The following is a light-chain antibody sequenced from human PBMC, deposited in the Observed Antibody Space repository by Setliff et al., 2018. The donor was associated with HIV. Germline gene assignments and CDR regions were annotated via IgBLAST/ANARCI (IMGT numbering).Light chain of an antibody. CDR2: ATS. V-gene: IGKV3-20*01. CDR1: ETLSNTY. CDR3: QQYGTSPWT. Sequence: EIVLTQSPGTLSLSAGERATLYCRASETLSNTYVGWYQQKPGQSPRLLISATSTRAAGIPDRFSGSGSGTDFTFTIRKLEPEDSAVYYCQQYGTSPWTFGRGTKVDIK. J-gene: IGKJ1*01.